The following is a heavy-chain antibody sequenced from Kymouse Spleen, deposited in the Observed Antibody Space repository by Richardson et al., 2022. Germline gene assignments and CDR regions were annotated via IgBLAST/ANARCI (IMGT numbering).Heavy chain of an antibody. D-gene: IGHD1-7*01. CDR2: IYYSGST. CDR1: GGSISSGGYY. J-gene: IGHJ6*02. CDR3: ARGAYNWNYNYYYYYGMDV. V-gene: IGHV4-31*03. Sequence: QVQLQESGPGLVKPSQTLSLTCTVSGGSISSGGYYWSWIRQHPGKGLEWIGYIYYSGSTYYNPSLKSRVTISVDTSKNQFSLKLSSVTAADTAVYYCARGAYNWNYNYYYYYGMDVWGQGTTVTVSS.